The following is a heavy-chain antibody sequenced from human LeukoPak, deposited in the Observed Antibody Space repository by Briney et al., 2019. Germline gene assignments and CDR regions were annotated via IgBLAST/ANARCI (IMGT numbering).Heavy chain of an antibody. CDR2: TYYSGST. CDR3: ARGGNYYYYYMDV. V-gene: IGHV4-30-4*08. CDR1: GGSISSGDYY. J-gene: IGHJ6*03. Sequence: KPSETLSLTCTVSGGSISSGDYYWSWIRQPPGKGLEWIGYTYYSGSTYYNPSLKSRVTISVDTSKNQFSLKLSSVTAADTAVYYCARGGNYYYYYMDVWGKGTTVTVSS.